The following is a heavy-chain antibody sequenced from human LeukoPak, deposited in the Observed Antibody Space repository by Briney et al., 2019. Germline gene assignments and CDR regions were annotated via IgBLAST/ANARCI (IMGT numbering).Heavy chain of an antibody. Sequence: SETLSLTCTVSGGSIGSYYWSWIRQPAGKGLEWIGRIYTSGSTNYNPSLKSRVTMSVDTSKNQFSLKLSSVTAADTAVYYCARDELDYYDSSGPAWGQGTLVTVSS. CDR2: IYTSGST. CDR1: GGSIGSYY. CDR3: ARDELDYYDSSGPA. J-gene: IGHJ5*02. V-gene: IGHV4-4*07. D-gene: IGHD3-22*01.